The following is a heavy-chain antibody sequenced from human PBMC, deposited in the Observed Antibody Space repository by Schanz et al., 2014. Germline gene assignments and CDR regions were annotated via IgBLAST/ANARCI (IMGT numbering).Heavy chain of an antibody. CDR2: ITGSGSKT. Sequence: EVQLLESGGTVVQPGGSLRVSCAASGFVFRTFAMYWVRQAPGKGLEWVSAITGSGSKTYYADSVKGRFTIARDNSKNTLYLQMNSLRAEDTAVYYCAKGQLLSYYFDYWGQGSLVTVSS. D-gene: IGHD2-21*01. J-gene: IGHJ4*02. V-gene: IGHV3-23*01. CDR1: GFVFRTFA. CDR3: AKGQLLSYYFDY.